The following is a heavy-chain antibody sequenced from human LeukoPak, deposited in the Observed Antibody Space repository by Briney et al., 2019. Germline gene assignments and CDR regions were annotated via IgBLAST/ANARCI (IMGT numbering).Heavy chain of an antibody. J-gene: IGHJ4*02. V-gene: IGHV3-23*01. CDR3: AKVGAVGATAPFDY. CDR1: GFTFSTYA. D-gene: IGHD1-26*01. Sequence: GGSLRLSCAASGFTFSTYAMSWVRQAPGKGLEWVSGISSSGGSTYYADSVKGRFTISRDNSKNTLYLQMNSLRSDDTAVYYCAKVGAVGATAPFDYWGQGTLVTVSS. CDR2: ISSSGGST.